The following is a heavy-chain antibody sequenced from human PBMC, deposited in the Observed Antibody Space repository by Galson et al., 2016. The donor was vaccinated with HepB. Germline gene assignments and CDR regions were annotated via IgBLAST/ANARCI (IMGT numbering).Heavy chain of an antibody. Sequence: SLRLSCAASGFSFSSYAMDWVRQAPGKGLEFVSGITNNGDTTDYADSVKGRFTISRDNSKNTRYLQTNSLRAEDTAVYYCVQGSTAPAVWGKGTAVTVSS. CDR1: GFSFSSYA. J-gene: IGHJ6*04. D-gene: IGHD2-2*01. V-gene: IGHV3-64D*06. CDR3: VQGSTAPAV. CDR2: ITNNGDTT.